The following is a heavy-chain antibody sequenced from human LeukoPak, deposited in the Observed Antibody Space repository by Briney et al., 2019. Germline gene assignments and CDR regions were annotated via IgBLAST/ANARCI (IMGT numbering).Heavy chain of an antibody. CDR2: VIPTIGTT. Sequence: SVKVSCKASGSSFTSYTFTWVRQAPGQGLGWVGRVIPTIGTTNYAQNFQGRVTITADKSTRTVYMELSRLGSEDTAVYYCARIPSIVYVPSTAYYYMDVWGTGTAVTVSS. CDR3: ARIPSIVYVPSTAYYYMDV. CDR1: GSSFTSYT. J-gene: IGHJ6*03. D-gene: IGHD2-21*01. V-gene: IGHV1-69*08.